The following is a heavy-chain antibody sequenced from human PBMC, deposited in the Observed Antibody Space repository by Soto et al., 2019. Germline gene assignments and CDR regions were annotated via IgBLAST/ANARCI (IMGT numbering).Heavy chain of an antibody. Sequence: GGSLRRSCVVSGFAVNYISCVREAPGKGLVWLSVIYSGGSTYYADSVRGRFIFSRDKSKNTLYLQMNSLRVEDTALYYCAIDGSDHWGQGTLVTVSS. CDR2: IYSGGST. D-gene: IGHD2-2*03. CDR1: GFAVNY. V-gene: IGHV3-53*01. J-gene: IGHJ4*02. CDR3: AIDGSDH.